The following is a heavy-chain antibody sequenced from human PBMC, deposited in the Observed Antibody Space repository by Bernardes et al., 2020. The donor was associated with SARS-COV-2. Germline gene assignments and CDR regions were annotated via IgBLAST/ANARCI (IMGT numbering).Heavy chain of an antibody. V-gene: IGHV3-66*01. CDR1: GFTVSTNY. Sequence: GGSLRLSCAASGFTVSTNYMSWVRQAPGKGLEWVSVIYSVGNTYYADSVKGRFTISRDTSKNTLYLQMNGLRAEDTAVYYCARTVSAGIVVVTPTYLDYWGQGTLVTVSS. D-gene: IGHD2-21*02. CDR2: IYSVGNT. J-gene: IGHJ4*02. CDR3: ARTVSAGIVVVTPTYLDY.